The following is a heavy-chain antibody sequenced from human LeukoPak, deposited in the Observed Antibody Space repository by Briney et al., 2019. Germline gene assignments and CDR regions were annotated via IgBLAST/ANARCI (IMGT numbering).Heavy chain of an antibody. D-gene: IGHD3-10*01. CDR3: ARSYGPGNYFDY. J-gene: IGHJ4*02. CDR1: GGSISTYY. Sequence: SETLSLTCTVSGGSISTYYWSWIRQPPGKGLEWMGYIYYSGSAKNNPSLKSRVTISVDTSKNQFSLKLSSVTAADTAVYYCARSYGPGNYFDYWGQGTLVTVSS. V-gene: IGHV4-59*01. CDR2: IYYSGSA.